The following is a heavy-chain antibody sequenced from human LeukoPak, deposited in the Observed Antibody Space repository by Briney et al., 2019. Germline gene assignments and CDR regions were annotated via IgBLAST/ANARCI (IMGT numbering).Heavy chain of an antibody. V-gene: IGHV1-8*01. CDR1: GYTFTSYD. CDR3: ARERLQSPKYYFDY. CDR2: MNPNSGNT. D-gene: IGHD5-24*01. J-gene: IGHJ4*02. Sequence: GASVKVSCKASGYTFTSYDINWVRQATGQGLEWMGWMNPNSGNTGYAQKFQGRVTMTRNTSISTAYMELSSLRSEDTAVYYCARERLQSPKYYFDYWGQGTLVTVSS.